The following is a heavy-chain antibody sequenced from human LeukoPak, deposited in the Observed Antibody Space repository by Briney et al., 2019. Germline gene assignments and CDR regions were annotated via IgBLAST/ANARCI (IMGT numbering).Heavy chain of an antibody. V-gene: IGHV3-15*07. Sequence: GSLRLSCAASGFNFNNAWLDWVRQTPGQGLEWVGQIKTNADGGTADYAAPVKGRFTISRDNAKNSLYLQMNSLRAEDTAVYYCTRDNPFGAYWGQGTLVTVSS. CDR2: IKTNADGGTA. D-gene: IGHD3-16*01. CDR1: GFNFNNAW. CDR3: TRDNPFGAY. J-gene: IGHJ4*02.